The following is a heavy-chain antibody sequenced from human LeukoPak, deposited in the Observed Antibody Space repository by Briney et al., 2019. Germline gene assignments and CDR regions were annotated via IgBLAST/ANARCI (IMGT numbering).Heavy chain of an antibody. CDR3: AKGAISGYDY. CDR1: GFTFSSYG. V-gene: IGHV3-23*01. D-gene: IGHD5-12*01. J-gene: IGHJ4*02. CDR2: ISNSGGST. Sequence: PGGSLRLSCAASGFTFSSYGMSWVRQAPGKGLEWVSSISNSGGSTYHADSVKGRFTISRDNSKNTLYLQMNSLRTEDTAFYYCAKGAISGYDYWGQGNLVTVSS.